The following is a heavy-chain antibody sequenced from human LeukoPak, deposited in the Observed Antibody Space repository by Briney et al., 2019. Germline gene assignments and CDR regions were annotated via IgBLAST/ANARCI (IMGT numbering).Heavy chain of an antibody. CDR2: ISYDGSNK. J-gene: IGHJ4*02. D-gene: IGHD5-18*01. CDR3: AKAGDTAMVLVDY. Sequence: PGRSLGLSCAASGFTFSSYGMHWVRQAPGKGLEWVAVISYDGSNKYYADSVKGRFTISRDNSKNTLYLQMNSLRAEDTAVYYCAKAGDTAMVLVDYWGQGTLVTVSS. CDR1: GFTFSSYG. V-gene: IGHV3-30*18.